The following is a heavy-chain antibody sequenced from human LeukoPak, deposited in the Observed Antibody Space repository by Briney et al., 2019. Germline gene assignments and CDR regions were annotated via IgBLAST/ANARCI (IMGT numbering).Heavy chain of an antibody. CDR2: ISSSGSTI. V-gene: IGHV3-11*04. D-gene: IGHD1-26*01. Sequence: GGSLRLSCAASGFTSSDYYMSWIRQAPGKGLEWVSYISSSGSTIYYADSVKGRFTISRDNAKNSLYLQMNSLRAEDTAVYYCAREPSLVGAIDDYWGQGTLVTVSS. CDR1: GFTSSDYY. CDR3: AREPSLVGAIDDY. J-gene: IGHJ4*02.